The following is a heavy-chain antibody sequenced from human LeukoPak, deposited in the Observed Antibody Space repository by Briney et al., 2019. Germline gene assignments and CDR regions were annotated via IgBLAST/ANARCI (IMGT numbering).Heavy chain of an antibody. J-gene: IGHJ4*02. CDR2: ISGSGGST. V-gene: IGHV3-23*01. CDR1: GFTFSSYA. Sequence: GGSLRLSCAASGFTFSSYAMSWVRQAPGKGLEWVSAISGSGGSTYYADSVKGRFTISRDNSKNTLYLQMNSLRAEDTAVYYCVKGLDYSSSQMDSWGQGTLVTVSS. D-gene: IGHD6-6*01. CDR3: VKGLDYSSSQMDS.